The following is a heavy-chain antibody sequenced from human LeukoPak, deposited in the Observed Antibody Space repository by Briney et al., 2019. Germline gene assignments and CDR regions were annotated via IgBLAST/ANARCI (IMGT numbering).Heavy chain of an antibody. D-gene: IGHD4-17*01. Sequence: ASVKVSCKASGYTFTSYGISWVRQAPGQGLEWMGWISAYNGNTNYAQKLQGRVTMTTDTSTSTAYMELRSLRSDDPAVYYCARGVPYGVTNQYYFDYWGQGTLVTVSS. CDR1: GYTFTSYG. CDR2: ISAYNGNT. CDR3: ARGVPYGVTNQYYFDY. V-gene: IGHV1-18*01. J-gene: IGHJ4*02.